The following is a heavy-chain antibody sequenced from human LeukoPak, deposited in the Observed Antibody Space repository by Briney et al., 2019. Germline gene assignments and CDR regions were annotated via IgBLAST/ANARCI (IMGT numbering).Heavy chain of an antibody. CDR1: GDSISSYY. V-gene: IGHV4-59*01. D-gene: IGHD5-18*01. CDR2: IYYSGFT. CDR3: ARGYSSSGCYFDY. J-gene: IGHJ4*02. Sequence: SGTLSLTCIVSGDSISSYYWSWIRQTPGKELEWIGYIYYSGFTSYNSSPKSRVTISVDTSKNQFSLNLTSVTAADTAVYYCARGYSSSGCYFDYWGQGVLVTVSS.